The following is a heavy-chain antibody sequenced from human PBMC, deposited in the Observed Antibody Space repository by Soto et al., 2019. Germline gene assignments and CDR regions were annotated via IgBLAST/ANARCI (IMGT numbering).Heavy chain of an antibody. J-gene: IGHJ4*02. Sequence: QVQLVESGGVVVQPGSSLRLSCAASGFFFSAYGMHWFRQAPGKGLEWVAMIYDDGNNKYYQDSVKGRFTISRYNSKNTRSLQMNRLRVADTAVSYCTRAGCTVTSDYWGQGTLVIVSS. CDR1: GFFFSAYG. CDR3: TRAGCTVTSDY. V-gene: IGHV3-33*01. CDR2: IYDDGNNK. D-gene: IGHD4-17*01.